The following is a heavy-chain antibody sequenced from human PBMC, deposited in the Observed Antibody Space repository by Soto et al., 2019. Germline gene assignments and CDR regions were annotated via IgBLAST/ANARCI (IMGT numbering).Heavy chain of an antibody. CDR1: GYSVTSYY. D-gene: IGHD2-2*01. CDR3: ARAGIAYCSSTTCYLYYYVMDV. CDR2: INPTSGST. J-gene: IGHJ6*02. V-gene: IGHV1-46*01. Sequence: ASVKVSCKASGYSVTSYYMRWVRQAPGQGLEWMGIINPTSGSTTYAQKFQGRVTMTRDTSTSTVYMELTSLTSGDTAVYYCARAGIAYCSSTTCYLYYYVMDVWGQGTTVTVSS.